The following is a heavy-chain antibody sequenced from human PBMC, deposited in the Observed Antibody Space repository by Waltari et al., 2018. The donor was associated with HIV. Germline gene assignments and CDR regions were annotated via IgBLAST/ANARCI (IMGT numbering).Heavy chain of an antibody. V-gene: IGHV5-51*03. D-gene: IGHD3-22*01. J-gene: IGHJ3*02. CDR2: IYPFDSDN. CDR1: GYTFTNYW. CDR3: ARLFYYDTTGYINNAFDI. Sequence: EVQLVQSGAEVRKSGESLKISCKASGYTFTNYWTAWVRLMSGEGLEWMGIIYPFDSDNRYNPSFEGQITISVDKSLATAYLEWNNLNASDAAIYYCARLFYYDTTGYINNAFDIWGQGTEVSVS.